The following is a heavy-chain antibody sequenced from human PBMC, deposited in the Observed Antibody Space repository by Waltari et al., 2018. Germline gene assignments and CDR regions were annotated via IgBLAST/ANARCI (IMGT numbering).Heavy chain of an antibody. Sequence: QVQLVQSGAEVKKPGASVKVSCKASGYTFTGYYMHWVRQAPGQGLEWWGLINPNIGGTNYAQKLQGRVTMTMDTSISTAYMELSRLRSDDTAVYYCARDGEVAADYWGQGTLVTVSS. J-gene: IGHJ4*02. CDR2: INPNIGGT. D-gene: IGHD6-13*01. CDR1: GYTFTGYY. CDR3: ARDGEVAADY. V-gene: IGHV1-2*06.